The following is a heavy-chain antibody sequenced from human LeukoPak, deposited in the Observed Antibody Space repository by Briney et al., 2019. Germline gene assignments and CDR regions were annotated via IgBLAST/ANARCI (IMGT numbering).Heavy chain of an antibody. V-gene: IGHV3-23*01. D-gene: IGHD2-21*02. J-gene: IGHJ4*02. CDR2: ISGSGGST. CDR1: GFTFSSYA. CDR3: AKVEHIVVVTAILY. Sequence: PGGSLRLSCAASGFTFSSYAMSWFRQAPGKGLKWVSAISGSGGSTYYADSVKGRFTISRDNSKNTLYLQMNSLRAEDTAVYYCAKVEHIVVVTAILYWGQGTLVTVSS.